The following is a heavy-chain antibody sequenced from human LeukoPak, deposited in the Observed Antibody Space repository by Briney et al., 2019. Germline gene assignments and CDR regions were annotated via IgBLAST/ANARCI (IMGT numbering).Heavy chain of an antibody. CDR3: ARQTYYYDSSGYPYYFDY. CDR1: GGSISSSSYY. Sequence: SETLSLTCTVSGGSISSSSYYWGWIRQPPGKGLEWIGSIYYSGSTYYNPSLKSRVTISVDTSKNQFSLKLSSVTAADTAVYYCARQTYYYDSSGYPYYFDYWGQGTLVTVSS. CDR2: IYYSGST. D-gene: IGHD3-22*01. J-gene: IGHJ4*02. V-gene: IGHV4-39*01.